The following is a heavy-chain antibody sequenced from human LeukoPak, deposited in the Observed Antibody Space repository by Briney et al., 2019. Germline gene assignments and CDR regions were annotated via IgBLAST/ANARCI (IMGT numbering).Heavy chain of an antibody. Sequence: SETLSLTCSVSGDSIGSYYWTWIRQSAGKGLEWIGYIFYSGSTNYSPSLKSRVTISVDTSNNQFSLQLRSVTAADTAIYYCARGRARDGSFPWLDSWGQGTLVTVSS. V-gene: IGHV4-59*01. J-gene: IGHJ5*01. CDR1: GDSIGSYY. CDR3: ARGRARDGSFPWLDS. D-gene: IGHD3-10*01. CDR2: IFYSGST.